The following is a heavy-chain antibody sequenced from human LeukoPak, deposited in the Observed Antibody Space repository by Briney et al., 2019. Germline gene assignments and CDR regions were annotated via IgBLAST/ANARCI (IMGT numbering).Heavy chain of an antibody. Sequence: GGSLRLFCAASGFTFSSYAMSWVRQAPGKGLEWVSAISGSGGSTYYADSVKGRFTISRDNSKNTLYLQMNSLRAEDTAVYYCAKGKRYYGSGSPEVYFDYWGQGTLVTVSS. D-gene: IGHD3-10*01. V-gene: IGHV3-23*01. CDR1: GFTFSSYA. CDR2: ISGSGGST. CDR3: AKGKRYYGSGSPEVYFDY. J-gene: IGHJ4*02.